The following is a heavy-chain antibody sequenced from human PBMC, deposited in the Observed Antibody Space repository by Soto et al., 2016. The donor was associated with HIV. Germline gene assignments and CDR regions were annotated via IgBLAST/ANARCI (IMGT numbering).Heavy chain of an antibody. CDR3: ARGVGVEGVFPDN. CDR1: GGTFNGYS. Sequence: QVQLQQWGAGLLKPSETLSLTCAVYGGTFNGYSWTWIRQTPGKGLEWIGEMNHSGSAKYRSSLKSRVTISLDTSKNQFSLELNSVTAADTAVYYCARGVGVEGVFPDNWGQGILVTVAS. D-gene: IGHD3-16*01. CDR2: MNHSGSA. V-gene: IGHV4-34*02. J-gene: IGHJ4*02.